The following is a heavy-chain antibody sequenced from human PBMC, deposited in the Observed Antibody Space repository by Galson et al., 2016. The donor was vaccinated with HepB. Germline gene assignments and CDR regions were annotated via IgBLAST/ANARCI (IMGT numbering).Heavy chain of an antibody. Sequence: SLRLSCAASGFTFSSYAMGWVRQAPGKGLEWLSIISSSGGSTYWADSVKGRFTISRDNSKNTLYLQMNSLRADDTAVYYCAIDPEWDRDWYFDLWGRGTRVTVSS. CDR2: ISSSGGST. J-gene: IGHJ2*01. V-gene: IGHV3-23*01. CDR3: AIDPEWDRDWYFDL. CDR1: GFTFSSYA. D-gene: IGHD1-26*01.